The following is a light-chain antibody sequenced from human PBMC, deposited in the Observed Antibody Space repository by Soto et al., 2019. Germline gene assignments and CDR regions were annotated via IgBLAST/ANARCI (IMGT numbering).Light chain of an antibody. CDR2: GAS. J-gene: IGKJ2*01. Sequence: EIVMTQSPATLSVSPGERVTLSCRASQSVSPNLAWYQQKPGQAPRLLIYGASTRATGIPARFSGSGSGTEFALTIDSLQSEDFAVYYCQQYNNWLSFGQGTKLEIK. CDR3: QQYNNWLS. V-gene: IGKV3-15*01. CDR1: QSVSPN.